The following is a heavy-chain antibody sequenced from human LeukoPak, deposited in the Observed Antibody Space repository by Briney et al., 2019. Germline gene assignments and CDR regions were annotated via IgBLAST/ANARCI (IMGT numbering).Heavy chain of an antibody. Sequence: ASVKVSCKASGGTFSSYAISWVRQAPGQGLEWMGGIIPIFGTANYAQKFQGRVTITADESTSTAYMELSSLRSEDTAVYYCAIWKGYCSSTSCPRWFDPWGQGTLVTVSS. D-gene: IGHD2-2*01. J-gene: IGHJ5*02. V-gene: IGHV1-69*13. CDR3: AIWKGYCSSTSCPRWFDP. CDR1: GGTFSSYA. CDR2: IIPIFGTA.